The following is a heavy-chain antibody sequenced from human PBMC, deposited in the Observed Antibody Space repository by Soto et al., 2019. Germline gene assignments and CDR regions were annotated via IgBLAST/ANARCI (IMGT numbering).Heavy chain of an antibody. D-gene: IGHD3-10*01. J-gene: IGHJ4*02. CDR2: IIPILGIA. Sequence: QVQLVQSGAEVKKPGSSVKVSCKASGGTFSSYTISWVRQAPGQGLEWMGRIIPILGIANYAQKFQGRVTITADKSTSTAYMELSSLRSEDTAVYYCASPVWFGEYYFDYWGQVTLVTVSS. V-gene: IGHV1-69*02. CDR3: ASPVWFGEYYFDY. CDR1: GGTFSSYT.